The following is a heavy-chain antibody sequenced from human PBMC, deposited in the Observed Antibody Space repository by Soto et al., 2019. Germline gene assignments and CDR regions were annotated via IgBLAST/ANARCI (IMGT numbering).Heavy chain of an antibody. J-gene: IGHJ6*02. Sequence: SVKVSCKASGGTFSSYAISWVRQAPGQGLEWMGGIIPIFGTANYAQKFQGRVTITAEKSTSTAYMELSSLRSEDTGVYYCARGDFWSGYSVRIRGYYYYGMDVWGQGATVTVS. D-gene: IGHD3-3*01. CDR2: IIPIFGTA. V-gene: IGHV1-69*06. CDR1: GGTFSSYA. CDR3: ARGDFWSGYSVRIRGYYYYGMDV.